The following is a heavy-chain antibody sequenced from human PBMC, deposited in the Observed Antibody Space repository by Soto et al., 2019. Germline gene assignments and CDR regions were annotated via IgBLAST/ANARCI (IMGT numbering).Heavy chain of an antibody. CDR2: IVVGSGKT. J-gene: IGHJ6*02. V-gene: IGHV1-58*01. CDR1: EFTFTSSA. CDR3: AAELGHYYGMDV. Sequence: ASVKVSCKASEFTFTSSAVQWVRQARGQRLEWIGWIVVGSGKTNYAQKFQERVTITRDMSTSTAYMELSSLRSEDTAVYYCAAELGHYYGMDVWGQGTTVTVSS. D-gene: IGHD7-27*01.